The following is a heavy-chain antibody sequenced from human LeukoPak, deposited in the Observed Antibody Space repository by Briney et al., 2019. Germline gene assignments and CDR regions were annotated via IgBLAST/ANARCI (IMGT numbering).Heavy chain of an antibody. J-gene: IGHJ3*02. Sequence: SETLSLTCPVSGGSISSNTHYWGWVRQSPGKGLEWIGSIYYTGSTYYNPSLKSRVTISVDTSNNNFSLKLISVTAADTAVYFCARDMTTGAFDIWGQGTMVTVSS. CDR3: ARDMTTGAFDI. CDR1: GGSISSNTHY. CDR2: IYYTGST. V-gene: IGHV4-39*02. D-gene: IGHD4-17*01.